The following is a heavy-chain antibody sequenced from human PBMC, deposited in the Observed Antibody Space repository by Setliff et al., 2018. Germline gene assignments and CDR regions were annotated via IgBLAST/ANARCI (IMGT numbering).Heavy chain of an antibody. CDR1: GFTFSDYW. V-gene: IGHV3-7*01. Sequence: PGGSLRLSCAASGFTFSDYWMSWVRQAPGKGLEWVTIIKKDGSEKYYVDSVKGRFTISRDNAKNSLYLQMNSLRVEDTAVYYCARDPSTSWALDFDHWGKGILVTVSS. CDR2: IKKDGSEK. D-gene: IGHD2-2*01. J-gene: IGHJ4*02. CDR3: ARDPSTSWALDFDH.